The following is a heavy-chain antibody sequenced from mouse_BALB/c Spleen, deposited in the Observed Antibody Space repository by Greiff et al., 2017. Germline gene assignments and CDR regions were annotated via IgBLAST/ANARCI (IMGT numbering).Heavy chain of an antibody. Sequence: EVKLMESGGGLVQPGGSLKLSCAASGFDFSRYWMSWVRQAPGKGLEWIGEINPDSSTINYTPSLKDKFIISRDNAKNTLYLQMSKVRSEDTALYYCARRGGYYPYWYFDVWGAGTTVTVSS. CDR2: INPDSSTI. J-gene: IGHJ1*01. V-gene: IGHV4-1*02. CDR3: ARRGGYYPYWYFDV. D-gene: IGHD2-12*01. CDR1: GFDFSRYW.